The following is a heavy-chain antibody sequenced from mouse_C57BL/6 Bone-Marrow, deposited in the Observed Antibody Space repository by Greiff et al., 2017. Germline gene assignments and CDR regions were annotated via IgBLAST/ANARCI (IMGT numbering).Heavy chain of an antibody. V-gene: IGHV1-15*01. CDR2: IDPETGGT. Sequence: VQLQQSGAELVRPGASVTLSCKASGYTFTDYEMHWVKQTPVHGLEWIGAIDPETGGTAYNQKFKGKAILTADKSSSTAYMELRSLTSEDSAVYYCTSAIYYCSLYYYAMDYWGQGTSVTVSS. CDR3: TSAIYYCSLYYYAMDY. J-gene: IGHJ4*01. D-gene: IGHD1-1*01. CDR1: GYTFTDYE.